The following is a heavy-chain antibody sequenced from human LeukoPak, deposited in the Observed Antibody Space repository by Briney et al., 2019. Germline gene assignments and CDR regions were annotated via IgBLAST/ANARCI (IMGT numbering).Heavy chain of an antibody. CDR1: GGSISSSSYY. J-gene: IGHJ4*02. D-gene: IGHD3-22*01. CDR2: IYYSGST. V-gene: IGHV4-39*07. CDR3: ARRSGYYFTFDY. Sequence: PSETLSLTCTVSGGSISSSSYYWGWIRQPPGKGLEWIGSIYYSGSTYYNPSLKSRVTISVDTSKNQFSLKLSSVTAADTAVYYCARRSGYYFTFDYWGQGTLVTVSS.